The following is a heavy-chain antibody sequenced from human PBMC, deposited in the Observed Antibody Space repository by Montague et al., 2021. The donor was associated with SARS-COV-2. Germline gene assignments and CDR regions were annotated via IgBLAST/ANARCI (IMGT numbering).Heavy chain of an antibody. Sequence: SETLSLTCTVSGGSISSYYWSCIRQPPGKGLEWIGYIYYSGSTNYNPSLKSRVTISVDTSKNQFSLKLSSVTAADTAVYYCARDLGDYWGQGTLVTVSS. J-gene: IGHJ4*02. CDR1: GGSISSYY. CDR3: ARDLGDY. CDR2: IYYSGST. V-gene: IGHV4-59*13.